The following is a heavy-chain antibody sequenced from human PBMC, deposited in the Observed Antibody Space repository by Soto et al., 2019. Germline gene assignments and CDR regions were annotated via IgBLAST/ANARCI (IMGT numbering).Heavy chain of an antibody. J-gene: IGHJ6*02. CDR1: GYNCTSYW. D-gene: IGHD5-12*01. V-gene: IGHV5-51*01. CDR3: ARHLDIVATIRGYGMDV. CDR2: IYPGDSDT. Sequence: GQLQKVRNKGAGYNCTSYWIGWVRKKNGKGLEWMGIIYPGDSDTRYSPSFQGQVTISADKSISTAYLQWSSLKASDTAMYYCARHLDIVATIRGYGMDVWGQGTTVTVSS.